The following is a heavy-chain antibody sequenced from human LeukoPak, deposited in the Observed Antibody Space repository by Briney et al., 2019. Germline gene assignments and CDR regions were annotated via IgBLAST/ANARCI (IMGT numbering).Heavy chain of an antibody. Sequence: GGSLRLSCAASGFTFSSYWMSWVRQAPGKGLEWVANIKQDGSEKYYVDSVKGRSTISRDNAKNSLYLQMNSLRAEDTAVYYCARDRTAYYYDSSGYPISAFDIWGQGTMVTVSS. CDR2: IKQDGSEK. V-gene: IGHV3-7*03. D-gene: IGHD3-22*01. CDR1: GFTFSSYW. CDR3: ARDRTAYYYDSSGYPISAFDI. J-gene: IGHJ3*02.